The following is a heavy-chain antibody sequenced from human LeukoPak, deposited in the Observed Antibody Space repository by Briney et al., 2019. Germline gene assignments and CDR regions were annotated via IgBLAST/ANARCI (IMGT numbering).Heavy chain of an antibody. CDR1: GGSISTYY. CDR3: ARRYTASPGERFDY. Sequence: SETLSLTCTVSGGSISTYYWTWIRQPPGKGLEWIGYIYCSGNTNYNPSLSSRVTISLDTSKSQFSLMLRSLTAADTAMYYCARRYTASPGERFDYWGQGILVTVSS. J-gene: IGHJ4*02. V-gene: IGHV4-59*08. CDR2: IYCSGNT. D-gene: IGHD2-2*02.